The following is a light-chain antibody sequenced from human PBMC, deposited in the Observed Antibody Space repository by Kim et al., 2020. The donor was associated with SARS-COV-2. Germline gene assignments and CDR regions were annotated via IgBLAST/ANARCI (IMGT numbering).Light chain of an antibody. V-gene: IGLV1-51*01. Sequence: QSVLTQPPSVSAAPGQKVTISCSGTSSNIGMNYVSWYRQVPGTAPKLLIYDNNKRPSGIPDRFSGSRSGTSASLGITGLQTGDEADYYCGTWDGSLSAGVFGGGTQLTVL. CDR3: GTWDGSLSAGV. CDR1: SSNIGMNY. J-gene: IGLJ3*02. CDR2: DNN.